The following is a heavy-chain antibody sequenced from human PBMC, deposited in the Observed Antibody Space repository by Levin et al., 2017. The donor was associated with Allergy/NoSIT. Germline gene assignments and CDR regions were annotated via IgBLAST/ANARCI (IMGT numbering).Heavy chain of an antibody. D-gene: IGHD5-24*01. V-gene: IGHV3-11*01. CDR1: GFTFSDYY. Sequence: LSLTCAASGFTFSDYYMSWIRQAPGKGLEWVSYISSSGSTIYYADSVKGRFTISRDNAKNSLYLQMNSLRAEDTAVYYCARVEMATIPDYWGQGTLVTVSS. J-gene: IGHJ4*02. CDR3: ARVEMATIPDY. CDR2: ISSSGSTI.